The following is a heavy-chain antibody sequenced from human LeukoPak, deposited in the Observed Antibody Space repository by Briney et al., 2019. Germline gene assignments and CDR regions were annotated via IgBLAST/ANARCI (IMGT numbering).Heavy chain of an antibody. V-gene: IGHV4-61*02. J-gene: IGHJ4*02. CDR2: IYTSGST. CDR3: ARGGIDYLDKYYFDY. D-gene: IGHD1-26*01. Sequence: RIYTSGSTNYNPSLKSRVTISVDTSKNQFPLKLSSVTAADTAVYYCARGGIDYLDKYYFDYWGQGTLVTVSS.